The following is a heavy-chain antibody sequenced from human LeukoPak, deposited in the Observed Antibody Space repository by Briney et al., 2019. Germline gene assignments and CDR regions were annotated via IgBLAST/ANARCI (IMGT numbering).Heavy chain of an antibody. Sequence: ASVKVSCKVSGYTLTELSMHWVRQAPGKGLEWMGGSDPEDGETIYAQKFQGRVTMTEDTSTDTAYMELSSLRSEDTAVYYCATGCSGGSCYSYFYGMDVWGQGTTVTVSS. V-gene: IGHV1-24*01. D-gene: IGHD2-15*01. CDR2: SDPEDGET. J-gene: IGHJ6*02. CDR1: GYTLTELS. CDR3: ATGCSGGSCYSYFYGMDV.